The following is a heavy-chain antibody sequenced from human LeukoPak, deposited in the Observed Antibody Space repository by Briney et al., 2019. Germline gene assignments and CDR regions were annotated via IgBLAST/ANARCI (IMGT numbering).Heavy chain of an antibody. CDR3: ARDSGDYLGRSFDI. D-gene: IGHD4-17*01. CDR2: IYYSGST. CDR1: GGSISSGDYY. J-gene: IGHJ3*02. Sequence: SETLSLTCTVSGGSISSGDYYWSWIRQPPGKGLEWIGYIYYSGSTYYNPSLKSRVTISVDTSKNQFSLKLSSVTAADTAVYYCARDSGDYLGRSFDIWGQGTMVTVSS. V-gene: IGHV4-30-4*01.